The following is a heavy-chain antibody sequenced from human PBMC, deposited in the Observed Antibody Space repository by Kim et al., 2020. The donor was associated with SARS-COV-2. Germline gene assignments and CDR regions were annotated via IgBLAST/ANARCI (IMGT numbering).Heavy chain of an antibody. CDR1: GYSFTSYW. D-gene: IGHD6-13*01. Sequence: GESLKISCKGSGYSFTSYWIGWVRQMPGKCLEWMGSIYPGDSDTRYSPSFQGQVTITADKSISTAYLQWSSLKASDTAMYYCARHRIAAAGTANYYDYGMDVWGPGTMVPVSS. V-gene: IGHV5-51*01. CDR3: ARHRIAAAGTANYYDYGMDV. CDR2: IYPGDSDT. J-gene: IGHJ6*02.